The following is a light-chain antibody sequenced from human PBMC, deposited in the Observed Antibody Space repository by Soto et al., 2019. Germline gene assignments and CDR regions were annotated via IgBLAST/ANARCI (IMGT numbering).Light chain of an antibody. V-gene: IGKV3-15*01. J-gene: IGKJ4*01. CDR2: GAS. CDR1: RSISRN. Sequence: EMVLTQSPATLSGSPGERVTLSCRASRSISRNLAWYQQKAGQAPRLLIYGASTRATGIPDRFSGRGSGTEFTLTINGLQSEDFATYYCQQHNNWPVVTFGGGTRVEIK. CDR3: QQHNNWPVVT.